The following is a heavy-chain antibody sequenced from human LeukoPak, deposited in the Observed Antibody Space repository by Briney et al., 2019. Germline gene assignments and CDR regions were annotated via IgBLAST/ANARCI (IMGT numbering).Heavy chain of an antibody. Sequence: SETLSLTCTVSGYSISSGSYWARIRQPPGKGLEWIGSIYHSGSTYYNPSLKSRVTISVDTSKNQFSLKLRSVTAADTAVYYCASWNGGLNAFDIWGQGTMVTVSS. D-gene: IGHD1-1*01. CDR2: IYHSGST. CDR1: GYSISSGSY. V-gene: IGHV4-38-2*02. CDR3: ASWNGGLNAFDI. J-gene: IGHJ3*02.